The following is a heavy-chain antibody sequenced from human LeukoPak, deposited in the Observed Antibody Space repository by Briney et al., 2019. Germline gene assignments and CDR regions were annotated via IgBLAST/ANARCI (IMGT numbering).Heavy chain of an antibody. CDR1: GGSFSGYY. J-gene: IGHJ3*02. D-gene: IGHD2-2*01. CDR3: ARVKTTYCSSTSCYLMLGAFDI. V-gene: IGHV4-34*01. CDR2: INHSGST. Sequence: SETLSLTCAVYGGSFSGYYWSWIRQPPGKGLEWIGEINHSGSTNYNPSLKSRVTISVDTSKNQFSLKLSSVTAADTAVYYCARVKTTYCSSTSCYLMLGAFDIWGQGTMVTVSS.